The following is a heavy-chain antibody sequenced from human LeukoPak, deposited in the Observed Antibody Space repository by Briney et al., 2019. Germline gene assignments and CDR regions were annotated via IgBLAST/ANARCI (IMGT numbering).Heavy chain of an antibody. Sequence: GGSLRLSSAASGFTFSTYGVHWVRQAPGKGLEWVAFIRYDGSNEYYVDSVKGRFTISRDNSKNTLYLQMNSLRAEDTAVYYCAKGSGFGTDQWGQGSLVTVSS. V-gene: IGHV3-30*02. CDR1: GFTFSTYG. CDR3: AKGSGFGTDQ. CDR2: IRYDGSNE. D-gene: IGHD3-3*01. J-gene: IGHJ4*02.